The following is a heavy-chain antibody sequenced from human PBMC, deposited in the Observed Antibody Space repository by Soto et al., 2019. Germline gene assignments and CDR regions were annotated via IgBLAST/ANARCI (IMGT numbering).Heavy chain of an antibody. V-gene: IGHV3-30*03. CDR1: GFTFSNYD. Sequence: PGGSLRLSCAASGFTFSNYDIHWVRQAPGKGLEWVAVISYDGSKKYYADSVKGRFTISRDNSKSTLYLQMNSLRAEDTAVYYCVRKPYSSSWSDYWGQGTLVTVSS. D-gene: IGHD6-13*01. J-gene: IGHJ4*02. CDR3: VRKPYSSSWSDY. CDR2: ISYDGSKK.